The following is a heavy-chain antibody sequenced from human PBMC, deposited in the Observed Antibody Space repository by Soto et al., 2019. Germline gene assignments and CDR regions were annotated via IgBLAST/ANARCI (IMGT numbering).Heavy chain of an antibody. V-gene: IGHV3-49*03. D-gene: IGHD3-10*01. CDR1: GFSFGDYG. CDR2: IRSKAYGGTT. Sequence: PGGSLRLSCKASGFSFGDYGTSWFRQAPGKGLEWVGFIRSKAYGGTTEYAAPVRGRFTISRDDSKSIAYLQLNSLKIEDTAVYYCGREPHITMVRGPIKYWGQGALVTVSS. CDR3: GREPHITMVRGPIKY. J-gene: IGHJ4*02.